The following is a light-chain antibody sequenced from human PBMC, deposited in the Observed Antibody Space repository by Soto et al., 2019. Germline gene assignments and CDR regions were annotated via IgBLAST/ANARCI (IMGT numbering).Light chain of an antibody. V-gene: IGKV3-11*01. J-gene: IGKJ2*01. CDR3: QQHSNWPYT. Sequence: EIVLTQSPATLSLSPGERATLSCRASQSASSYFAWYQQKPGQAPRLLIYDVSNRAAGIPDRCSGSGSGTDFTLTSSRVEPEDFAVYYCQQHSNWPYTFGQGTKVEI. CDR1: QSASSY. CDR2: DVS.